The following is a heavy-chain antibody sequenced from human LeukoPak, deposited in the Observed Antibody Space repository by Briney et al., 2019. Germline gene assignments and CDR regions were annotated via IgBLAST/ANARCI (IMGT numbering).Heavy chain of an antibody. D-gene: IGHD3-9*01. CDR3: AGRPNRYFDWLLYYPLDPDYYYYMDV. CDR1: GYSISSGYY. Sequence: SETLSLTCTVSGYSISSGYYWGWIRQPPGKGLGWIGSIYHSGSTYYNPSLKSRVTISVDRSKNQFSLKLSSVTAADTAVYYCAGRPNRYFDWLLYYPLDPDYYYYMDVWGKGTTVTISS. CDR2: IYHSGST. V-gene: IGHV4-38-2*02. J-gene: IGHJ6*03.